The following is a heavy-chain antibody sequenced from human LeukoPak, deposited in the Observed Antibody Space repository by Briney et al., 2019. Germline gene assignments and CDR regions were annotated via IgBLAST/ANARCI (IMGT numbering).Heavy chain of an antibody. Sequence: ASVKVSCKASGYTFTGYYMHWVRQAPGQGLEWMGWISAYNGNTNYAQKLQGRVTMTTDTSTSTAYMELSRLRSDDTAVYYCARVYGSGSPDYWGQGTLVTVSS. CDR3: ARVYGSGSPDY. J-gene: IGHJ4*02. V-gene: IGHV1-18*04. D-gene: IGHD3-10*01. CDR2: ISAYNGNT. CDR1: GYTFTGYY.